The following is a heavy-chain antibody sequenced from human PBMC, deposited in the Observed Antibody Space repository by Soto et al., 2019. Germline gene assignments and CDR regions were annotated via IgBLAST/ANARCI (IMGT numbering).Heavy chain of an antibody. D-gene: IGHD2-21*02. Sequence: SETLSLTCAVSGGSISSSDNSWSWIRQPPGKGLEWIGYISHSGSTYYNPSFKSRATISVDTSKNQFSLKLNSVTAADTAVYYCARDLWGYCGTDCYPLDVWGQGTTVTVSS. CDR2: ISHSGST. CDR1: GGSISSSDNS. J-gene: IGHJ6*02. V-gene: IGHV4-30-2*01. CDR3: ARDLWGYCGTDCYPLDV.